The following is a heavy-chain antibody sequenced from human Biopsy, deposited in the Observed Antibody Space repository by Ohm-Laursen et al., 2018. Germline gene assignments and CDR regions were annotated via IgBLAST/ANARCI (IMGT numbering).Heavy chain of an antibody. D-gene: IGHD2-15*01. J-gene: IGHJ3*01. Sequence: TLSLTCIVSGGFISSSSYYWGWIRQPPGKGLEWIGSISYTGSTHDNPSLTSRVTISVDTSKNQFSLKLYSLTAADTAVYYCARVEDCSGDNCPRLAFDLWGQGTTVIVSS. CDR2: ISYTGST. V-gene: IGHV4-39*01. CDR1: GGFISSSSYY. CDR3: ARVEDCSGDNCPRLAFDL.